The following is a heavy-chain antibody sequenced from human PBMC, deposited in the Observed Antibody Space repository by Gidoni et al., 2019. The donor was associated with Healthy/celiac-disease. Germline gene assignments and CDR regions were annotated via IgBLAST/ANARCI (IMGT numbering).Heavy chain of an antibody. CDR3: ARDGDGIVVALFDY. CDR1: GFTFSSYS. J-gene: IGHJ4*02. V-gene: IGHV3-21*01. CDR2: ISSSSSYI. Sequence: EVQLVESGGGLVKPGGSLRLSCAASGFTFSSYSMNWVRQAPGKGLEWVSSISSSSSYIYYADSVKGRFTISRDNAKNSLYLQMNSLRAEDTAVYYCARDGDGIVVALFDYWGQGTLVTVSS. D-gene: IGHD3-22*01.